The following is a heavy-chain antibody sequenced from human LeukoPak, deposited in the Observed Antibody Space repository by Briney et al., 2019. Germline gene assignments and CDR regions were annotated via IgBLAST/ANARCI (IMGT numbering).Heavy chain of an antibody. CDR3: AKGHSRTLKRDYYGMDV. Sequence: PGRSLRLSCAASGFTFRRFGMHWVRQGPGKGLEWVSVISNDGSNKYYADSVKGRFTISRDNSKNTLYLQMNSLRAEDTAVYYCAKGHSRTLKRDYYGMDVWGQGTTVTVSS. CDR2: ISNDGSNK. J-gene: IGHJ6*02. D-gene: IGHD6-13*01. CDR1: GFTFRRFG. V-gene: IGHV3-30*18.